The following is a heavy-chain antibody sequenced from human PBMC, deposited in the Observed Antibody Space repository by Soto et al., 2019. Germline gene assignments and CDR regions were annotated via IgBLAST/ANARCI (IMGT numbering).Heavy chain of an antibody. V-gene: IGHV3-15*01. CDR2: IKSNTDGGTT. Sequence: EVQLVESGGGLVKPGGSLRLSCAASGFTFTNAWMSWVRQAPGKGLEWVGRIKSNTDGGTTDYAAPVKGRFAISRDDSKNTLYLQMDSLKTEDTAVYYCKNELRWDGVDPLDIWGQGTMVTVSS. J-gene: IGHJ3*02. D-gene: IGHD1-7*01. CDR3: KNELRWDGVDPLDI. CDR1: GFTFTNAW.